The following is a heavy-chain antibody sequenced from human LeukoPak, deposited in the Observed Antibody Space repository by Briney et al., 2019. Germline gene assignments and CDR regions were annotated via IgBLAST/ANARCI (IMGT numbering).Heavy chain of an antibody. CDR2: IRYDGSNK. J-gene: IGHJ4*02. CDR3: AKDIDSSSRFDY. Sequence: GGSLRLSCAASGFTFDDYGMHWVRQAPGKGLEWVAFIRYDGSNKYYADSVKGRFTISRDNSKNTLYLQMNSLRAEDTAVYYCAKDIDSSSRFDYWGQGTLVTVSS. V-gene: IGHV3-30*02. CDR1: GFTFDDYG. D-gene: IGHD6-13*01.